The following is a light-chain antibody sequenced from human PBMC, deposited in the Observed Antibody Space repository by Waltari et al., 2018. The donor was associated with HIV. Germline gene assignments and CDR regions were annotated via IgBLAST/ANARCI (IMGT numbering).Light chain of an antibody. CDR3: QQHDVSPYT. CDR2: WAS. CDR1: QSLYNSNNKNS. V-gene: IGKV4-1*01. Sequence: DIVMPQSPASLDVSLGERATSNCRSSQSLYNSNNKNSLAWYQQKPGQPPKLLIYWASTRNSGVPDRFTGSGSGTDFTLSISSLQAEDVAVYYCQQHDVSPYTFGQGTKV. J-gene: IGKJ2*01.